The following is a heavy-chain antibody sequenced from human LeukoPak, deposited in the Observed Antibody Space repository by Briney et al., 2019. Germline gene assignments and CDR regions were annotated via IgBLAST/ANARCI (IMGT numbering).Heavy chain of an antibody. CDR3: ARAKDNSGRDGFDI. D-gene: IGHD6-19*01. J-gene: IGHJ3*02. CDR2: IWYDRSNK. V-gene: IGHV3-33*01. Sequence: GVSLRLSCAASGFTFSTYGIHWVRQAPGKGLEWVAVIWYDRSNKYYGDSVKGRFTISRDNSKNTLYLQMNSLRAEDTAVYYCARAKDNSGRDGFDIWGQGTMVTVSS. CDR1: GFTFSTYG.